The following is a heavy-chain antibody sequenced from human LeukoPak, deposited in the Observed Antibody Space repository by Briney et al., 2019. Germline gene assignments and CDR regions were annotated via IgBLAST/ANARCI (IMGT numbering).Heavy chain of an antibody. Sequence: GGSLRLSCAAFGFTFSNYAINWVRQAPGKGLEWVSAISSTGSTTYYADSVKGRFTISRDNSMNTMYLQMNSLRAEDTAVYYCARGRGCSGSYYFDYWGQGTLVTVSS. D-gene: IGHD3-10*02. J-gene: IGHJ4*02. CDR3: ARGRGCSGSYYFDY. V-gene: IGHV3-23*01. CDR2: ISSTGSTT. CDR1: GFTFSNYA.